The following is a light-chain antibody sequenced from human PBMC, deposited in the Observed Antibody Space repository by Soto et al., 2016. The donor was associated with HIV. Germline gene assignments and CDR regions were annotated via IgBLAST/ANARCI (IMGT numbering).Light chain of an antibody. CDR1: NIGSKT. CDR2: DDR. CDR3: QAWDSFVV. V-gene: IGLV3-21*01. J-gene: IGLJ2*01. Sequence: SHVLTQPPSVSVAPGKTATMTCGGNNIGSKTVHWYQQKPGQAPVLVVYDDRDRPSGIPERFSGSNSGNTATLTISGTQAMDEADYYCQAWDSFVVFGGGTKLTVL.